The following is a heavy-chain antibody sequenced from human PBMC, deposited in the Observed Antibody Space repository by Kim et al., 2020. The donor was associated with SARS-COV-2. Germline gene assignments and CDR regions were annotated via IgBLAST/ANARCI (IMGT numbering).Heavy chain of an antibody. Sequence: GGSLRLSCAASGFTFSSYAMSWVRQAPGKGLEWVSAISGSGGSTYYADSVKGRFTISRDNSKNTLYLQMNSLRAEDTAVYYCAKDWVEQGNNYYYYYGMDVWRRGTAVTVSS. D-gene: IGHD3-16*01. CDR1: GFTFSSYA. CDR2: ISGSGGST. V-gene: IGHV3-23*01. CDR3: AKDWVEQGNNYYYYYGMDV. J-gene: IGHJ6*02.